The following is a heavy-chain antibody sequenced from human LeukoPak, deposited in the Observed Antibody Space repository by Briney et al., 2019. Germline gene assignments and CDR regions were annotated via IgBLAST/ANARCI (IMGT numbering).Heavy chain of an antibody. Sequence: VASVKVSCKASGGTFSSYAISWVRQAPGQGLEWMGRIIPILGMANYAQKFQGRVTITADKSTSTAYMELSSLRSEDTAVYYCARTPGGFAFDIWGQGTMVTVSS. J-gene: IGHJ3*02. CDR2: IIPILGMA. CDR1: GGTFSSYA. V-gene: IGHV1-69*04. CDR3: ARTPGGFAFDI.